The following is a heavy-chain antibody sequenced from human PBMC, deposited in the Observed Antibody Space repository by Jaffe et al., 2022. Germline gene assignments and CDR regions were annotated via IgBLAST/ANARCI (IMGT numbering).Heavy chain of an antibody. V-gene: IGHV1-69*02. CDR1: GGTFSSYT. Sequence: QVQLVQSGAEVKKPGSSVKVSCKASGGTFSSYTISWVRQAPGQGLEWMGRIIPILGIANYAQKFQGRVTITADKSTSTAYMELSSLRSEDTAVYYCARGSTLGYGEDAFDIWGQGTMVTVSS. CDR3: ARGSTLGYGEDAFDI. J-gene: IGHJ3*02. CDR2: IIPILGIA. D-gene: IGHD3-10*01.